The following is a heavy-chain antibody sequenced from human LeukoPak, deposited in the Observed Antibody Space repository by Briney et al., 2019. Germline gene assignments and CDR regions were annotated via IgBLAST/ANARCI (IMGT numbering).Heavy chain of an antibody. CDR3: ARYGQLGD. J-gene: IGHJ4*02. Sequence: SGGSLRLSCVTSGFTFSSYWMSWVRQAPGKGLEWVALIKQDGSEKYYVDSVKGRFTMSRDNAESSLYLQMNSLRVEDTAMYYCARYGQLGDRGRGTLVTVSS. V-gene: IGHV3-7*03. CDR1: GFTFSSYW. D-gene: IGHD6-6*01. CDR2: IKQDGSEK.